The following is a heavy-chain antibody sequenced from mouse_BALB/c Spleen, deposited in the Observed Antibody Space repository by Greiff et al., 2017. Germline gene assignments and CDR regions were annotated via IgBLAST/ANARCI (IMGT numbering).Heavy chain of an antibody. CDR3: ARKGRWYFDV. J-gene: IGHJ1*01. CDR1: GYTFTDYV. V-gene: IGHV1-77*01. Sequence: QVQLKQSGPELVKPGASVKMSCKASGYTFTDYVISWVKQRTGQGLEWIGEIYPGSGSTYYNEKFKGKATLTADKSSNTAYMQLSSLTSEDSAVYYCARKGRWYFDVWGAGTTVTVSS. CDR2: IYPGSGST.